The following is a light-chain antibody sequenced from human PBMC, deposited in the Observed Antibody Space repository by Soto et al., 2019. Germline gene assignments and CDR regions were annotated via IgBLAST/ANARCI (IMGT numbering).Light chain of an antibody. J-gene: IGKJ1*01. Sequence: VLTQSPGTLSLSTGDRDTLSCRASQRISQSLAWYPQSPGQSPRLLIYDASRRATGIPDRFTGSGFGTDGTLTISRLAPEELAVYYGQQYGGSPRPVGHGTKGDIK. CDR1: QRISQS. CDR3: QQYGGSPRP. V-gene: IGKV3-20*01. CDR2: DAS.